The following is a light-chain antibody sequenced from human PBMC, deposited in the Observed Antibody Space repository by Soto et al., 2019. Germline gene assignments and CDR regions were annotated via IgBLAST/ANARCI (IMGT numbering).Light chain of an antibody. CDR2: ENN. Sequence: QSALTQPPSVSAAPGQTVTISCSGSSSNIGNNYVSWYQQLPGTAPKLLIYENNKRPSGIPDRFSGSKSGTSATLGITGLQTGDEADYYCGTWDSSLSAWVFGGGTQLTVL. J-gene: IGLJ7*01. CDR3: GTWDSSLSAWV. CDR1: SSNIGNNY. V-gene: IGLV1-51*02.